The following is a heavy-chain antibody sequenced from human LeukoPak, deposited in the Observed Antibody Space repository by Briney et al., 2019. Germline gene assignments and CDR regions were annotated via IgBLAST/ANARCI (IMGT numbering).Heavy chain of an antibody. V-gene: IGHV4-30-2*01. CDR1: GGSISSGHYY. CDR2: IYHSGST. CDR3: ARVSDDLFDY. J-gene: IGHJ4*02. Sequence: SETLSLTCTVSGGSISSGHYYWSWIRQPPGKGLEWIGYIYHSGSTYYNPSIKSRVTISVDTSKNQFSLKLSSVTAADTAVYYCARVSDDLFDYWGQGTLVTVSS.